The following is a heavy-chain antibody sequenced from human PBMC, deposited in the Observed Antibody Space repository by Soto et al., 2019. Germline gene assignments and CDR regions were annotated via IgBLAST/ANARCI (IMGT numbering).Heavy chain of an antibody. CDR1: GFTFSSYA. J-gene: IGHJ5*02. D-gene: IGHD2-2*01. CDR3: ANERRDCRSTTCYFGFGP. Sequence: GGSLRLSCSASGFTFSSYAMSWVRQAPGKGLEWVSTISGSGGSTYHADSVKGRFSISRDNSKNTLYLQMNSLRAEDTAVYYCANERRDCRSTTCYFGFGPWGQGTLVTVSS. V-gene: IGHV3-23*01. CDR2: ISGSGGST.